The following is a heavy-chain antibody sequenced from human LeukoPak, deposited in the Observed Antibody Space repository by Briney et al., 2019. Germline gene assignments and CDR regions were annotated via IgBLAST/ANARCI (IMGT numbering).Heavy chain of an antibody. CDR2: ISSSGSTI. CDR3: ASRGGYDPEYYFDY. D-gene: IGHD5-12*01. Sequence: GGSLRLSCAASGFTFSSYEMNWVRQAPGKGLEWVSYISSSGSTIYYADSVKGRFTISRDNAKNSLYLQMNSLRAEDTALYYCASRGGYDPEYYFDYWGQGTLVTVSS. J-gene: IGHJ4*02. CDR1: GFTFSSYE. V-gene: IGHV3-48*03.